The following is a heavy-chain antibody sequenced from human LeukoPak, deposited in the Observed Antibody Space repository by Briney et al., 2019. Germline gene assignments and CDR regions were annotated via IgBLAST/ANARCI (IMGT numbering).Heavy chain of an antibody. V-gene: IGHV4-59*01. CDR3: ARGRRSGQDSNF. CDR2: IYYSGST. CDR1: GGSIGSYY. J-gene: IGHJ4*02. Sequence: PSETLSLTCTVSGGSIGSYYWSWIRQPPGKGLEWIGYIYYSGSTNYNPSLKSRVTISVDTSNNQIYLKLRSVTAADTAVYYCARGRRSGQDSNFWGQGTLVTVSS. D-gene: IGHD2-15*01.